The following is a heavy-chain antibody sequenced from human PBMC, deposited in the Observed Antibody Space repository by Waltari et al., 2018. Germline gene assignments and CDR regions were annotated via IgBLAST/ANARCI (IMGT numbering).Heavy chain of an antibody. CDR1: GGSFSGYY. V-gene: IGHV4-34*01. CDR2: INHSGST. J-gene: IGHJ5*02. CDR3: APIIKRFFHYYGSGSYGFDP. D-gene: IGHD3-10*01. Sequence: QVQLQQWGAGLLKPSETLSLTCAVYGGSFSGYYWSWIRQPPGKGREWIGEINHSGSTNYNPSLKSRVTISVDTSKNQFSLKLSSVTAADTAVYYCAPIIKRFFHYYGSGSYGFDPWGQGTLVTVSS.